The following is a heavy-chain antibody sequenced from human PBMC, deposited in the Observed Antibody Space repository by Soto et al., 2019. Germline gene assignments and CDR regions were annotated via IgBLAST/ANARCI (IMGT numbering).Heavy chain of an antibody. CDR2: INHSGST. CDR3: ARGLGYYGSGSKHDY. J-gene: IGHJ4*02. Sequence: SETLSLTCTVSGGSITSSSHYWGWIRQPPGKGLEWIGSINHSGSTNYNPSLKSRVTVSVDTSTNQFSLRLSSVTAADTAVYYCARGLGYYGSGSKHDYWGRGTLVTVSS. CDR1: GGSITSSSHY. D-gene: IGHD3-10*01. V-gene: IGHV4-39*07.